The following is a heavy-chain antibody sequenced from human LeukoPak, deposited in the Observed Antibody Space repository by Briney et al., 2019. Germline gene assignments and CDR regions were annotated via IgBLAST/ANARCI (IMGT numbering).Heavy chain of an antibody. Sequence: GGSLRLSCAASGFIFSSYWMHWVRHAPGKGLAWVSRINTDGSSTSYADSVKGRFTISRDNAKNTLYLQMNSLRAEDTAVYYCARHLWLSGNDYWGQGTLVTVSS. V-gene: IGHV3-74*01. J-gene: IGHJ4*02. CDR1: GFIFSSYW. CDR2: INTDGSST. CDR3: ARHLWLSGNDY. D-gene: IGHD5-18*01.